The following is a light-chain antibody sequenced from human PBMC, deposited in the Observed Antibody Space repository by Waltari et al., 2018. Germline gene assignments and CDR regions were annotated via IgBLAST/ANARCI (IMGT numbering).Light chain of an antibody. CDR3: QQANSLPL. Sequence: DIQMTQSPSSVSASVGDRVTITCRASQGISTWLGWYQQKPGKAPKHLIYAASSLQSGVPSRFSGSGSGTEFTLTISSLQPEDFATYYCQQANSLPLFGGGTKVEIK. CDR1: QGISTW. CDR2: AAS. V-gene: IGKV1-12*01. J-gene: IGKJ4*01.